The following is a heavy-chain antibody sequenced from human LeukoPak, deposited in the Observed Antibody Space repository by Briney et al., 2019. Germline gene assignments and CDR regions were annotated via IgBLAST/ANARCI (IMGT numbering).Heavy chain of an antibody. J-gene: IGHJ4*02. V-gene: IGHV3-23*01. CDR3: AKGEGIAVAGAFGFDY. CDR2: ISGSGGST. CDR1: GFTFNNYA. Sequence: GGSLRLSCAASGFTFNNYAMNWVRQAPGKGLEWVSAISGSGGSTYYADSVKGRFTISRDNSKNTLYLQMNSLRAEDTAVYCCAKGEGIAVAGAFGFDYWGQGTLVTVSS. D-gene: IGHD6-19*01.